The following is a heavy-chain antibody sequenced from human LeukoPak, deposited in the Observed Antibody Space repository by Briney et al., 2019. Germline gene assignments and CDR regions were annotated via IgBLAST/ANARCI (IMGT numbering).Heavy chain of an antibody. CDR1: GFTFSSYW. CDR3: ARDDRCSGGSCYLYYYGMDV. CDR2: IKQDGSEK. D-gene: IGHD2-15*01. Sequence: GGSLRLSCAASGFTFSSYWMSWVRQAPGKGVEGVANIKQDGSEKYYVDSVKGRFTISRDNAKNSLYLQMNSLRAEDTAVYYCARDDRCSGGSCYLYYYGMDVRGKGTTVTVSS. V-gene: IGHV3-7*03. J-gene: IGHJ6*04.